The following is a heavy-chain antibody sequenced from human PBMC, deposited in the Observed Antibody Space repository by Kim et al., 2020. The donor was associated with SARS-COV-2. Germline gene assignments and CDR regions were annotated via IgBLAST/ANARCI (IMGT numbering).Heavy chain of an antibody. V-gene: IGHV3-48*02. CDR3: AGCPLSMTMVWGMITTILVFSYNIHP. D-gene: IGHD3-16*01. CDR2: ISSSSNTV. J-gene: IGHJ6*02. CDR1: GFNFNSYS. Sequence: GGSLRLSCTASGFNFNSYSMNWVRQAPGKGLEWVSYISSSSNTVYYADSVRGRFTISRDNAKNSLFLQMNSLRDEDTAVYDCAGCPLSMTMVWGMITTILVFSYNIHPWGQGTAVTVS.